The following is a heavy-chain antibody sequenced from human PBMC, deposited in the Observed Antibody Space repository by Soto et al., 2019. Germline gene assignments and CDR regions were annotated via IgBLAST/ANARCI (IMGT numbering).Heavy chain of an antibody. D-gene: IGHD2-15*01. Sequence: QLQLQESGPGLVKPSETLSLTCTVSGGSISSSSYYWGWIRQPPGKGLGWIGGIYYSGSTYYNPSLKSRVTISVDTSKNQFSLKLSSVTAADTAVYYCARRGCSGGSCYSKGWYFDLWGRGTLVTVSS. CDR3: ARRGCSGGSCYSKGWYFDL. V-gene: IGHV4-39*01. CDR2: IYYSGST. CDR1: GGSISSSSYY. J-gene: IGHJ2*01.